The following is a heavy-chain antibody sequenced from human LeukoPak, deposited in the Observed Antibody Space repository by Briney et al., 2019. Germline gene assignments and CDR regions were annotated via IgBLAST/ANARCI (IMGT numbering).Heavy chain of an antibody. Sequence: GGSLRLSCAASGFTFDDYAMHWVRQAPGKGLEWVSGISWNSGSIGYADSVKGRFTISRDNSKNTLYLQMNSLRAEDTAVYYCAKGLGEDQYYFDYWGQGTLVTVSS. J-gene: IGHJ4*02. D-gene: IGHD2-2*01. CDR1: GFTFDDYA. CDR3: AKGLGEDQYYFDY. CDR2: ISWNSGSI. V-gene: IGHV3-9*01.